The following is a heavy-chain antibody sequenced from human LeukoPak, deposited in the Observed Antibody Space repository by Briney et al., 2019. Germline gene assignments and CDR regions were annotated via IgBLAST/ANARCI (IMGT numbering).Heavy chain of an antibody. V-gene: IGHV4-38-2*02. CDR3: ARALTMLVVFGY. Sequence: ASETLSLTCTVTGYSISCGYYWGWIRQPPGKGLEWIGSIYHSGSTYYNPPLKRRVTISVATSKNQFSLKLSSVTAADTAVYYCARALTMLVVFGYWGQGTLVTVSS. D-gene: IGHD3-22*01. J-gene: IGHJ4*02. CDR2: IYHSGST. CDR1: GYSISCGYY.